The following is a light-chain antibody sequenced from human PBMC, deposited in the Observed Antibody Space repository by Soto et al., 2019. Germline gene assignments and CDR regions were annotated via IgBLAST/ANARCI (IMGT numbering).Light chain of an antibody. J-gene: IGLJ3*02. CDR2: LNSDGSY. CDR3: QTWGTGTWV. V-gene: IGLV4-69*01. CDR1: SGHSSYA. Sequence: QLVLTQSPCASASLGASGKLTCTLSSGHSSYAIAWHQQQPEKGPRYLMKLNSDGSYSKGDGIPDRFSGSSSGAERYLTISSLQSEDEADYYCQTWGTGTWVFGGGTKLTVL.